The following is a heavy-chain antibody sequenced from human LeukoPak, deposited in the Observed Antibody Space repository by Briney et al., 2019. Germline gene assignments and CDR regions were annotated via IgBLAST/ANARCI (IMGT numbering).Heavy chain of an antibody. D-gene: IGHD1-26*01. CDR1: GFTFSSYS. Sequence: GGSLRLSCAASGFTFSSYSMNWVRQAPGKGLEWVSSISSSSSYIYYADSVKGRFTISRDNAKNSLYLQMNSLRAEDTAVYYCARGTSGSYLEVFDYWGQGTLVTVSS. CDR3: ARGTSGSYLEVFDY. J-gene: IGHJ4*02. V-gene: IGHV3-21*01. CDR2: ISSSSSYI.